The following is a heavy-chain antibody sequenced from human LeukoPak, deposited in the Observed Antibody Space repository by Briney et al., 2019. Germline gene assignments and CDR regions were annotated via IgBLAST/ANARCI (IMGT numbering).Heavy chain of an antibody. CDR1: GFTFSSYA. Sequence: PGGSLRLSCTASGFTFSSYAMSWVRQAPGKGLEWVSAISGSGGSTYYADSVKGRFTISRDNSKNTLYLQMNSLRAEDTAVYYCAKKVGYCSGGNCYTGYFDYWGQGTLVTVSS. CDR2: ISGSGGST. D-gene: IGHD2-15*01. V-gene: IGHV3-23*01. J-gene: IGHJ4*02. CDR3: AKKVGYCSGGNCYTGYFDY.